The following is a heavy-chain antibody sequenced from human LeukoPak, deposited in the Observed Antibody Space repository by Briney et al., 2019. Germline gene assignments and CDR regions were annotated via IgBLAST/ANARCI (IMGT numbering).Heavy chain of an antibody. CDR3: ARDSSSWYSYYYYMDV. V-gene: IGHV1-2*06. J-gene: IGHJ6*03. CDR1: VYTFTGYY. CDR2: INPNSGGT. Sequence: ASVKVSCKASVYTFTGYYMHWVRQAPGQGLEWMGRINPNSGGTNYAQKFQGRVTMTRDTSISTAYMELSRLRSDDTAVYYCARDSSSWYSYYYYMDVWGKGTTVTVSS. D-gene: IGHD6-13*01.